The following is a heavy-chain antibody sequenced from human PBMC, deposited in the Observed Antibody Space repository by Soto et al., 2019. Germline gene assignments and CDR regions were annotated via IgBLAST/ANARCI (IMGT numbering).Heavy chain of an antibody. CDR2: ISSTSSTI. Sequence: EVQVVESGGGLVQPGGSLRISCAASGFTFSIYSMNWVRQAPGKGLEWISYISSTSSTIYYADSVKGRFTISRDNAQNSLYLQMNRLRAEDTAVYYCATYYGSGSYFPDHYYDGMDVWGQGTTVTVSS. CDR1: GFTFSIYS. CDR3: ATYYGSGSYFPDHYYDGMDV. D-gene: IGHD3-10*01. J-gene: IGHJ6*02. V-gene: IGHV3-48*01.